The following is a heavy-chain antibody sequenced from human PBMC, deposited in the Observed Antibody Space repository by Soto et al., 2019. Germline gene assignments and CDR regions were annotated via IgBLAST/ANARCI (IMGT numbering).Heavy chain of an antibody. CDR1: GGSISSGGYY. Sequence: SETLSLTCTVSGGSISSGGYYWSWIRQHPGKGLEWIGYIYYSGSTYYNPSLKSRVTISVDTSKNQFSLKLSSVTAADKAVYYCARENSDYGDYCGQGTLVTV. CDR3: ARENSDYGDY. CDR2: IYYSGST. V-gene: IGHV4-31*03. J-gene: IGHJ4*02.